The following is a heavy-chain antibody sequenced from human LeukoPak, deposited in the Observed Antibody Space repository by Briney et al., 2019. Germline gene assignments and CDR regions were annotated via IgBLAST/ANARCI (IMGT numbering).Heavy chain of an antibody. CDR2: IYYSGST. J-gene: IGHJ4*02. CDR3: ARYTVPDSSSWYPRFDY. D-gene: IGHD6-13*01. V-gene: IGHV4-59*01. CDR1: GGSISSYY. Sequence: SETLSLTCTVSGGSISSYYWSWIRQPPGKGLEWIGYIYYSGSTNYNPSLKSRVTISVDTSKNQFSLKLSTVTAADTAVYYCARYTVPDSSSWYPRFDYWGQGTLVTVSS.